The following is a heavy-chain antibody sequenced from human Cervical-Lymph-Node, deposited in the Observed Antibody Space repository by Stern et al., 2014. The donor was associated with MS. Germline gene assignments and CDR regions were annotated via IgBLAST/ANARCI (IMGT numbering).Heavy chain of an antibody. CDR3: ANPLPYAN. CDR2: VNPTDGRT. D-gene: IGHD4-17*01. CDR1: GDTFASYP. Sequence: QVQLGQSGAEVKKPGASVKVSCKASGDTFASYPIHWLRQAPGQGPVWMGIVNPTDGRTTYAQTFQGRVTMTRDTSTRTVYMELSSLKPEDTAMYFCANPLPYANWGQGTRVTVSS. V-gene: IGHV1-46*03. J-gene: IGHJ1*01.